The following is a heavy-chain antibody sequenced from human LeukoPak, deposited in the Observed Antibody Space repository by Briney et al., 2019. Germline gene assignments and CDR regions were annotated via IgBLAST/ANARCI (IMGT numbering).Heavy chain of an antibody. Sequence: GASVKVSCKASGYTFTRYYMHWVRQAPGQWLEWMGGIIPIFGTANYAQKFQGRVTITADESTSTAYMELSSLRSDDTAVYYCARIYYDSSGYSPYDYWGQGTLVTVSS. CDR2: IIPIFGTA. CDR3: ARIYYDSSGYSPYDY. J-gene: IGHJ4*02. V-gene: IGHV1-69*13. D-gene: IGHD3-22*01. CDR1: GYTFTRYY.